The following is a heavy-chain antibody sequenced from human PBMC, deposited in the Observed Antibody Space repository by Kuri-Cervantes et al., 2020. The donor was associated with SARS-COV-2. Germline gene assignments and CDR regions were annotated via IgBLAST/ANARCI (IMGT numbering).Heavy chain of an antibody. Sequence: ETLSLTCAASGFTFSSYSMNWVRQAPGKGLEWVSSISSSSSYIYYADSVKGRFTISRDNAKSSLYLQMNSLRAEDTAVYYCARGGLGGQLVDGMDVWGQGTTVTVSS. V-gene: IGHV3-21*01. CDR3: ARGGLGGQLVDGMDV. CDR2: ISSSSSYI. CDR1: GFTFSSYS. J-gene: IGHJ6*02. D-gene: IGHD6-6*01.